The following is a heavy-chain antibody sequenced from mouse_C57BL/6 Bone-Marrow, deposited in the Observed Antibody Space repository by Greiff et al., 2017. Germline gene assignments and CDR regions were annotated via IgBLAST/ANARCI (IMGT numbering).Heavy chain of an antibody. V-gene: IGHV14-4*01. CDR2: IDPENGDT. Sequence: EVPLQQSGAELVRPGASVKLSCTASGFKIKDDYMHWVKQRPEQGLEWIGWIDPENGDTGYASKFQGKATITADTSSNTAYLPLSSLTSEYTAVDYRTTRGPSGSSYGGYCDVWGTGTTVTVSS. CDR1: GFKIKDDY. CDR3: TTRGPSGSSYGGYCDV. J-gene: IGHJ1*03. D-gene: IGHD1-1*01.